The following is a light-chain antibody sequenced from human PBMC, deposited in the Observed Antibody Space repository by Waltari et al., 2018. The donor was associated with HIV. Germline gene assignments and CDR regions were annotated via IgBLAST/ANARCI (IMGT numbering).Light chain of an antibody. CDR2: EVS. CDR1: SSDSGHYKY. Sequence: QSAPTQPASVSGSPGQSITISCTGTSSDSGHYKYVSWYQQSPGKAPKLMIYEVSTRPSGVSNRFSGSKSGNTASLTISGLQAEDEADYYCSSYISTTTLFGTGTKVTVL. V-gene: IGLV2-14*01. CDR3: SSYISTTTL. J-gene: IGLJ1*01.